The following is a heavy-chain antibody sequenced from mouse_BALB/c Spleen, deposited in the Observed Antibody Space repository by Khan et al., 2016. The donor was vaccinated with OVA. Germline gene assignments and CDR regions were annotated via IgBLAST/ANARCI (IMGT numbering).Heavy chain of an antibody. J-gene: IGHJ3*01. CDR1: GYSFTTYY. Sequence: IQLVQSGPELMKPGASVKISCKASGYSFTTYYIHWMMQSHGKSLEWIGYIDPFSGGTTYNQKFKGKATLTVDKSSSTAYIHLSNLTSEDSAVFYCTRHGYVAWFTYWGQGSLVTVSA. V-gene: IGHV1S135*01. CDR3: TRHGYVAWFTY. D-gene: IGHD2-2*01. CDR2: IDPFSGGT.